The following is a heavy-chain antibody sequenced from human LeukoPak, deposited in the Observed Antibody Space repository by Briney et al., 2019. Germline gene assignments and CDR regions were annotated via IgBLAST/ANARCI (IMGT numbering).Heavy chain of an antibody. V-gene: IGHV1-2*02. CDR2: VDPNSGGT. CDR1: GYIFTRYY. Sequence: ASVTLSCKASGYIFTRYYMQWVRQAPGQGLEWMGWVDPNSGGTNSAQKFQGRVTLTRDTSISTVYMELSRLRSDATAVYYCARAQSGWYVGFDCWGRGTLVAVSS. J-gene: IGHJ4*02. D-gene: IGHD6-19*01. CDR3: ARAQSGWYVGFDC.